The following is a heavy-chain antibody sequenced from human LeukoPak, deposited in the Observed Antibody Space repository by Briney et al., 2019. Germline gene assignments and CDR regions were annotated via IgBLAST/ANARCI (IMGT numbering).Heavy chain of an antibody. J-gene: IGHJ4*02. CDR3: ATYQQIGKDDY. CDR1: GFSFSYYP. V-gene: IGHV3-23*01. CDR2: IGGSGDNI. D-gene: IGHD1-26*01. Sequence: GGSLRLSCATSGFSFSYYPMTWVRQAPGVGLEWVSVIGGSGDNIHFADSVKGRFTISRDNSKSTVYLQMNGLSAEDTAVYYCATYQQIGKDDYWGQGTLVTVSS.